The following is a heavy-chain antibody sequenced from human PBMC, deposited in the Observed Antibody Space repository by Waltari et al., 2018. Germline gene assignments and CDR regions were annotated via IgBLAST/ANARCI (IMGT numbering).Heavy chain of an antibody. CDR1: GYTFTGYY. D-gene: IGHD2-15*01. V-gene: IGHV1-2*02. Sequence: QVQLVQSGAEVKKPGASVKVSCKASGYTFTGYYMHWVRLAAGQGLEWMRRNNPKSGDTNYAKSFQSRVTMTRDKSISTAYMELSRLRSDDTAVYYCATEPIYCSGGSCYAHWGQGTLVTVSS. CDR2: NNPKSGDT. J-gene: IGHJ4*02. CDR3: ATEPIYCSGGSCYAH.